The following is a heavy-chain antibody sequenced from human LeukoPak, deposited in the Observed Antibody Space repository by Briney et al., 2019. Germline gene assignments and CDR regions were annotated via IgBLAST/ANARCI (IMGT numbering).Heavy chain of an antibody. V-gene: IGHV2-5*01. Sequence: SGPTLVKPTQTLTLTCTFSGFSLSTSGVGVGCIRQPPGKALEWLALIYWNDDKRYSPSLKSRLTITKDTSKNQVVLTMTNMDPVDTATYYCARVAVLRYFDWHIDYWGQGTLVTVSS. CDR2: IYWNDDK. J-gene: IGHJ4*02. CDR1: GFSLSTSGVG. D-gene: IGHD3-9*01. CDR3: ARVAVLRYFDWHIDY.